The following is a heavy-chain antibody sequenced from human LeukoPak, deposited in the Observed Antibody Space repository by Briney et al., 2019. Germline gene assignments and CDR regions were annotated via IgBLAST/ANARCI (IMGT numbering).Heavy chain of an antibody. J-gene: IGHJ4*02. D-gene: IGHD2-2*01. CDR3: AKAIVPAAIASRGGIDY. CDR2: ISWDGGST. Sequence: GGSLRLSCAASGFTFDDYTMHWVRQAPGKGLEWVSLISWDGGSTYYADSVKGRFTIPRDNSKNSLYLQMNSLRTEDTALYYCAKAIVPAAIASRGGIDYWGQGTLVTVSS. V-gene: IGHV3-43*01. CDR1: GFTFDDYT.